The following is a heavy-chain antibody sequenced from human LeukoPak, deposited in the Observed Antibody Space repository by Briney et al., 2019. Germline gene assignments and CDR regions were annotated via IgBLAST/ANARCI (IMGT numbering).Heavy chain of an antibody. Sequence: TSETLSLTCTVSGDSVSSFYWSWIRQPPGKGLEWIGYIYYSGTTNYNPSLKSRVTISVDTTKSQFSLKLSSVTAADTAVYYCARGVVIAPQTFDYWGQGILVTVSS. D-gene: IGHD2-21*01. CDR1: GDSVSSFY. J-gene: IGHJ4*02. CDR3: ARGVVIAPQTFDY. CDR2: IYYSGTT. V-gene: IGHV4-59*02.